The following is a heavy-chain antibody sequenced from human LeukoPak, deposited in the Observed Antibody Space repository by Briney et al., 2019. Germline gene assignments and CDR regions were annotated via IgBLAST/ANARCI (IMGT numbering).Heavy chain of an antibody. CDR1: GGSLSGYY. D-gene: IGHD3-10*01. CDR3: ARHKTRARGFDI. CDR2: INHSGTT. J-gene: IGHJ3*02. V-gene: IGHV4-34*01. Sequence: PSETLSLTCAVYGGSLSGYYWSWIRQPPGKGLEWIGEINHSGTTSYNPSLKSRLTISVDTSKDQFSLKLTSVTAADTAVFYCARHKTRARGFDIWGQGTMVTVSS.